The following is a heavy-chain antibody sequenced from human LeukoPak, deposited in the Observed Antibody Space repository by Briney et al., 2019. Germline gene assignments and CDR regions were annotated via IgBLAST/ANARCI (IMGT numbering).Heavy chain of an antibody. CDR2: INPSGGTT. CDR1: GYTLTSYH. V-gene: IGHV1-46*01. Sequence: ASVKVSCKASGYTLTSYHMHWVRQAPGQGLEWMGMINPSGGTTSYAQKFQGRVTMTRDTSTSTVYMELSSLRSEDTAVYYCARDGSSGSGDYWGQGALVAVSS. J-gene: IGHJ4*02. CDR3: ARDGSSGSGDY. D-gene: IGHD3-22*01.